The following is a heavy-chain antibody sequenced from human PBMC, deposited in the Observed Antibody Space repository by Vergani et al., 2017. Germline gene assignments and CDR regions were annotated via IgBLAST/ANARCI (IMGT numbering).Heavy chain of an antibody. D-gene: IGHD3-22*01. CDR2: IYTGDSDT. CDR1: GYSFTNYW. J-gene: IGHJ4*02. Sequence: EVQLVQSGAEVKKPGESLKISCKGSGYSFTNYWIGWVRQMPGKGLEWMGIIYTGDSDTRYSPSFQGQVTISADKSISTAYLQWSSLKASDTAMYYCARTYYYASSGYYDSSYFDYWGQGTLVTVSS. V-gene: IGHV5-51*01. CDR3: ARTYYYASSGYYDSSYFDY.